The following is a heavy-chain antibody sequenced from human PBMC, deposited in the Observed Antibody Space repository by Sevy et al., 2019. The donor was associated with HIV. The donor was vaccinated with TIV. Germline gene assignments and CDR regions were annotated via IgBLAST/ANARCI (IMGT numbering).Heavy chain of an antibody. V-gene: IGHV3-30*18. CDR2: ISYDGSNK. J-gene: IGHJ6*02. Sequence: GGSLRLSCAASEFTFSSYGMHWVRQAPGKGLEWVAVISYDGSNKYYADSVMGRFTISRDDSKNTLFLQMNSLRAEDTAVYYCSKDRGYSSVGVSRGMDVWGQGTTVTVSS. CDR1: EFTFSSYG. D-gene: IGHD6-19*01. CDR3: SKDRGYSSVGVSRGMDV.